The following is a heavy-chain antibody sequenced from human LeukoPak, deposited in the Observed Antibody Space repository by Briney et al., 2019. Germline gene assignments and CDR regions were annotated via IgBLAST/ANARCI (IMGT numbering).Heavy chain of an antibody. D-gene: IGHD3-22*01. CDR2: IYHSGST. CDR3: ARAYSSGSEDYYMDV. Sequence: SETLSLTCTVSGGSISSYYWSWIRQPPGKGLEWIGYIYHSGSTYYNPSLKSRVTISVDRSKNQFSLKLSSVTAADTAVYYCARAYSSGSEDYYMDVWGKGTTVTVSS. J-gene: IGHJ6*03. CDR1: GGSISSYY. V-gene: IGHV4-59*12.